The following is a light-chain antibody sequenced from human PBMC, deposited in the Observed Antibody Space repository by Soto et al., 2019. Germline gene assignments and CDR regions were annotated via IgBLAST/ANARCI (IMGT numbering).Light chain of an antibody. Sequence: QSALTQPASVSGSPGQSITISCTGTSSDVGGYNYVSWYQQHPGKAPKLMIYEVSNRPSGVSNRFSGSKSDNTASLTISGLQAEDDADYYCSSYTSSSTPYVFGTGTKVTVL. J-gene: IGLJ1*01. V-gene: IGLV2-14*01. CDR1: SSDVGGYNY. CDR3: SSYTSSSTPYV. CDR2: EVS.